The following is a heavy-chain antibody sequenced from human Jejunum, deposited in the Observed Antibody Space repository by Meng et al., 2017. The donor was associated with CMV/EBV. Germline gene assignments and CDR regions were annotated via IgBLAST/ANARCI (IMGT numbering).Heavy chain of an antibody. V-gene: IGHV3-15*01. J-gene: IGHJ4*02. CDR1: FRTAW. CDR2: IKSKFDGETA. CDR3: ARELFGDGSSYFDS. Sequence: FRTAWMTWVRQAAGKGLEWVGRIKSKFDGETADYAAPVKGRFTISRDDTQDTLFLQMNSLRGEDTAVYYCARELFGDGSSYFDSWGQGTRVTVSS. D-gene: IGHD3-10*02.